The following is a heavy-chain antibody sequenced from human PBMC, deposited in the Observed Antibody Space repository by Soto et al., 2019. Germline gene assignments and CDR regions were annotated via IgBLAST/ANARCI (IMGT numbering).Heavy chain of an antibody. Sequence: EVQLLESGGGLVQPGGSLRLSCAASGFTFSSYAMSWVRQAPGKGLEWVSAISGSGGSTYYADSVKGRFTISRDNSKNTLYLQMNSLRAEDTAVYYCAKDYYDSSGHPPPFDYWGQGTLVTVSS. CDR3: AKDYYDSSGHPPPFDY. CDR2: ISGSGGST. D-gene: IGHD3-22*01. V-gene: IGHV3-23*01. CDR1: GFTFSSYA. J-gene: IGHJ4*02.